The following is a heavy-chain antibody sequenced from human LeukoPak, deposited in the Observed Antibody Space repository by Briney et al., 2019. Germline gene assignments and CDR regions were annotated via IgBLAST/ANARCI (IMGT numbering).Heavy chain of an antibody. CDR1: GGSFRGYY. D-gene: IGHD2-15*01. CDR3: ARWSRYYYYYGMDV. V-gene: IGHV4-34*01. Sequence: PSETLSLTCAVYGGSFRGYYWSWIRQPPGKGLECIGEINYSVSTNYNPSLTSRVTISVDTSKNQFSLKLSSVTAADTAVYYCARWSRYYYYYGMDVWGQGTTVTVSS. J-gene: IGHJ6*02. CDR2: INYSVST.